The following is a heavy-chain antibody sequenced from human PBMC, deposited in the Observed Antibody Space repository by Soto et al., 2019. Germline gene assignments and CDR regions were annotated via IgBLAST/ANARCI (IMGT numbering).Heavy chain of an antibody. Sequence: QVQLVESGGGVVLPGRSLRLSCAASGFTFSSYGMHWVRQAPGKGLEGVAVISYDGSNKYYADSVKGRFTISRDNSKNTLYMQMNSLRAEDTAVYYCAKPHRDYGDGYYSDYWGQGTLVTVSS. D-gene: IGHD4-17*01. V-gene: IGHV3-30*18. CDR1: GFTFSSYG. CDR2: ISYDGSNK. CDR3: AKPHRDYGDGYYSDY. J-gene: IGHJ4*02.